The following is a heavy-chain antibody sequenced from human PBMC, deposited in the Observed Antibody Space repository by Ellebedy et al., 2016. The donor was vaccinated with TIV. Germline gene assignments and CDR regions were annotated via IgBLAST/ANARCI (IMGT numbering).Heavy chain of an antibody. CDR3: IRGTTRKTYGVDV. CDR2: IRSKTNSYVT. Sequence: GGSLRLSCAASGFTFSGSAMNWVRQASGKGLEWVGRIRSKTNSYVTAYAASVSGRFSISRDDSKNTAFLQINSLKTEDTAVYYCIRGTTRKTYGVDVWGQGTTVTVSS. D-gene: IGHD3-10*01. CDR1: GFTFSGSA. J-gene: IGHJ6*02. V-gene: IGHV3-73*01.